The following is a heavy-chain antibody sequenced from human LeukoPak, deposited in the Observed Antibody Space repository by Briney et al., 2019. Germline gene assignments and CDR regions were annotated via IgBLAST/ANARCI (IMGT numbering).Heavy chain of an antibody. Sequence: GGSLRLSCVASGFTFSSYSMNWVRQAPGQWLEWLSSINSRGSGEYYADSVKGRFTISRDNAKNSLYLQMNSLRVEDTAVYYCAREGSIVPHQDLDSWGQGSLVTVSS. V-gene: IGHV3-21*01. D-gene: IGHD2-8*01. CDR1: GFTFSSYS. CDR3: AREGSIVPHQDLDS. J-gene: IGHJ4*02. CDR2: INSRGSGE.